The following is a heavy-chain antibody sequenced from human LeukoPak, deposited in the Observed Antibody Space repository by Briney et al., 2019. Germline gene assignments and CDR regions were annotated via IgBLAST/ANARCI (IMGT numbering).Heavy chain of an antibody. CDR3: ARDYGDAYYYYGMDV. Sequence: PGGSLRLSCAASGYTVSSNYMSWVRQAPGKGLEWVSVIYSGGSTYYADSVKGRFTISRDNSKSTLYLQMNSLRAEDTAVYYCARDYGDAYYYYGMDVWGQGTTVTVSS. D-gene: IGHD4-17*01. V-gene: IGHV3-53*01. J-gene: IGHJ6*02. CDR1: GYTVSSNY. CDR2: IYSGGST.